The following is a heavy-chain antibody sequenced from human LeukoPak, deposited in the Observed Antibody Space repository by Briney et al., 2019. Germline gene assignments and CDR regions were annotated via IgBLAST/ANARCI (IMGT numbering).Heavy chain of an antibody. CDR1: GFTFSSYA. J-gene: IGHJ4*02. Sequence: GGSLRLSCAASGFTFSSYAMSWVRQAPGKGLEWDSAISGSGGSTYYADSVKGRFTISRDNSKNTLYLQMNSLRAEDTAVYYCAKDAGKILRYFDSTVWGQGTLVTVSS. CDR3: AKDAGKILRYFDSTV. CDR2: ISGSGGST. V-gene: IGHV3-23*01. D-gene: IGHD3-9*01.